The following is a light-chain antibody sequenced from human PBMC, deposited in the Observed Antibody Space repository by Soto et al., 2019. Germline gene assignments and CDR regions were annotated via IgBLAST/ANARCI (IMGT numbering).Light chain of an antibody. V-gene: IGLV2-14*01. Sequence: QSALTQPASVSGSPGQSITISCTGTSSDVGGYNYVSWYQQHPGEVPELIIFNVNNRPSGVSNRFSGSKSGNTASLTISGLQAEDEADYYCSSFTSSTTYVFGTGTKLTVL. CDR1: SSDVGGYNY. CDR3: SSFTSSTTYV. J-gene: IGLJ1*01. CDR2: NVN.